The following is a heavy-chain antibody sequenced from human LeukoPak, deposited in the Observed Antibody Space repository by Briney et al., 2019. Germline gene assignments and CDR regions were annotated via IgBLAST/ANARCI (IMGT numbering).Heavy chain of an antibody. V-gene: IGHV4-59*01. CDR1: GGSISSYY. Sequence: SETLSLTCTVSGGSISSYYWSWIRQPPGRGLEWIGYIYYSGSTNYNPSLKSRVTISVDASKSQFSLKLSSVTAADTAVYYCARVDTAMVDYWGQGTLVTVSS. CDR2: IYYSGST. D-gene: IGHD5-18*01. CDR3: ARVDTAMVDY. J-gene: IGHJ4*02.